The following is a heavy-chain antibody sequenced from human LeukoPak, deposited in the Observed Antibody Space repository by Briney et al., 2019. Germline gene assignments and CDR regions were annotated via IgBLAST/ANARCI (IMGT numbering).Heavy chain of an antibody. D-gene: IGHD5-12*01. CDR1: GLTFSSYA. CDR2: ISGSGGNT. Sequence: GGSLRLSCAASGLTFSSYAMNWVRQAPGKGLEWVSAISGSGGNTYYADSVKGRFTISRDNAKNSLYLQMNSLRAEDTAVYYCAREDSGYAVWYMDVWGKGTTVTVSS. CDR3: AREDSGYAVWYMDV. J-gene: IGHJ6*03. V-gene: IGHV3-23*01.